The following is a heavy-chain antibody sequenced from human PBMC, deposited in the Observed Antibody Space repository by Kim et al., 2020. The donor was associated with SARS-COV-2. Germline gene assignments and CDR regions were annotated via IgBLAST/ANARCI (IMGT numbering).Heavy chain of an antibody. D-gene: IGHD3-10*01. V-gene: IGHV4-59*01. Sequence: SETLSLTCTVSGGSISSYYWSWIRQPPGKGLEWIGYIYYSGSTNYNPSLKSRVTISVDTSKNQFSLKLSSVTAAATAGYYCARVVAGEFETWGQGTLVTVSS. J-gene: IGHJ4*02. CDR1: GGSISSYY. CDR2: IYYSGST. CDR3: ARVVAGEFET.